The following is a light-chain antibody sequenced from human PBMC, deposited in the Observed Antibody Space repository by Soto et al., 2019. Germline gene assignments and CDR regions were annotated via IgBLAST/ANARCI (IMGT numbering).Light chain of an antibody. CDR3: QDYGTSAPWT. J-gene: IGKJ1*01. V-gene: IGKV3-20*01. CDR1: QSIRGNE. CDR2: RGS. Sequence: VLTQSPGTLSLSPGERATLSCRASQSIRGNELAWYQQKPGQAPRLLIYRGSSRATGIPARFTGRGSGTEFPLAISRLEPEDFGVYYCQDYGTSAPWTFGRG.